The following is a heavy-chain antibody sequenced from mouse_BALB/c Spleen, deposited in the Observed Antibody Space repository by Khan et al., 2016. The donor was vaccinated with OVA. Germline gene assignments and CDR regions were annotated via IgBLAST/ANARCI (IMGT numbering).Heavy chain of an antibody. V-gene: IGHV2-6-4*01. CDR1: GFSLSRYS. Sequence: QVQLKESGPGLVAPSQSLSITCTVSGFSLSRYSVHWVRQPPGKGLEWLGIMWIGGSTDYNSALKSRLSISKDNSKSQVFLKMNSLQTDDTAMYYCARNSDGGSYWYFDVWGAGTTVTVSS. J-gene: IGHJ1*01. CDR2: MWIGGST. D-gene: IGHD2-13*01. CDR3: ARNSDGGSYWYFDV.